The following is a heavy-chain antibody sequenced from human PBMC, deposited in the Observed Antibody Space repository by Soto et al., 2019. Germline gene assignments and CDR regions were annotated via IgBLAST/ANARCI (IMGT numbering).Heavy chain of an antibody. D-gene: IGHD6-6*01. CDR1: GFTFSSYA. V-gene: IGHV3-23*01. CDR3: AKDLRKYSTLTLVA. CDR2: ISGSGGST. Sequence: GGSLRLSCAASGFTFSSYAMSWVRQAPGKGLEWVSAISGSGGSTYYADSVKGRFTISRDNSKNTLYLQMNSLRAEDTAVYYCAKDLRKYSTLTLVAWGQGPLVTVSS. J-gene: IGHJ5*02.